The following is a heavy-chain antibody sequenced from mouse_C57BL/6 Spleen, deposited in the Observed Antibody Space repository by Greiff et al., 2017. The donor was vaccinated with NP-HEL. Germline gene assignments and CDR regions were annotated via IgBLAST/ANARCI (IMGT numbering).Heavy chain of an antibody. CDR2: INPYNGDT. Sequence: VHVKQSGPELVKPGHSVKISCKASGYSFTGYFMNWVMQSHGKSLEWIGRINPYNGDTFYNQKFKGKATLTVDKSSSTAHMELRSLTSEDSAVYYCARSGAMDYWGQGTSVTVSS. CDR3: ARSGAMDY. V-gene: IGHV1-20*01. CDR1: GYSFTGYF. J-gene: IGHJ4*01. D-gene: IGHD3-1*01.